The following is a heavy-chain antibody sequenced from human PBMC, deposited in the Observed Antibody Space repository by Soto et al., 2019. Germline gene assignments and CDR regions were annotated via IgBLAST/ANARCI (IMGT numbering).Heavy chain of an antibody. CDR3: ARVPASSIWRSDFYFGMDV. CDR1: GYSFTNYA. CDR2: ISPYNGNR. Sequence: ASVKVSFKASGYSFTNYAISWVRHAPGRGLEWMGWISPYNGNRNYAQKFQGRVTMTTDTSTSTAYMELRSLRSDDTAVYYCARVPASSIWRSDFYFGMDVWGQGTTVTVSS. D-gene: IGHD6-13*01. V-gene: IGHV1-18*01. J-gene: IGHJ6*02.